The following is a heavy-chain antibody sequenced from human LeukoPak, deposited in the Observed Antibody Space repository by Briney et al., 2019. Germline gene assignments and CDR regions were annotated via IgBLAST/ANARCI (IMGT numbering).Heavy chain of an antibody. J-gene: IGHJ4*02. D-gene: IGHD4-17*01. CDR3: ARDRLHYGEYEKTLDY. CDR1: AFTFRSYG. CDR2: ITSSSSTI. Sequence: GGSLRLSCAASAFTFRSYGMHWVRQAPGKGLEWVSYITSSSSTIYYADSVKGRFTISRDNAKNSLYLQMNSLRADDTAVYYCARDRLHYGEYEKTLDYWGQGTLVTVSS. V-gene: IGHV3-48*01.